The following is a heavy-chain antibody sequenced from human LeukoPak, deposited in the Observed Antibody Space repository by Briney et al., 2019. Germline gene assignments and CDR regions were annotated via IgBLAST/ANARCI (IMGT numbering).Heavy chain of an antibody. J-gene: IGHJ6*03. CDR2: IYYSGST. CDR3: ASGGSLKWEMGTYYYYYYMDV. Sequence: KSSETLSLTCTVSGGSISSSSYYWGWIRQPPGKGLEWIGSIYYSGSTYYNPSLKSRVTISVDTSKNQFSLKLSSVTAADTAVYYCASGGSLKWEMGTYYYYYYMDVWGKGTTVTVSS. CDR1: GGSISSSSYY. V-gene: IGHV4-39*07. D-gene: IGHD7-27*01.